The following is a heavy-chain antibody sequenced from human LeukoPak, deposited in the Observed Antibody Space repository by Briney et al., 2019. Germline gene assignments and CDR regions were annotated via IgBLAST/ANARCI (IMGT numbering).Heavy chain of an antibody. CDR1: GLTFSDAW. V-gene: IGHV3-15*01. D-gene: IGHD2-2*01. Sequence: PGGSLRLSCVVSGLTFSDAWMNWVRQAPGKGLEWVGSVKSKTDGGTTDYAAPVKGRFTISRDDSKNTLFLQMNSLKTEDTAVYYCATGGIIVVPTAPWAGFDYWGQGTLVTVSS. CDR3: ATGGIIVVPTAPWAGFDY. J-gene: IGHJ4*02. CDR2: VKSKTDGGTT.